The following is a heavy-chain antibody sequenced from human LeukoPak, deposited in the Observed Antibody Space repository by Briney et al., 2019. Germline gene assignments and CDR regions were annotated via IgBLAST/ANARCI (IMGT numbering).Heavy chain of an antibody. D-gene: IGHD4-17*01. CDR1: GYTFTGYY. CDR2: INPNSGGT. V-gene: IGHV1-2*02. Sequence: ASVKVSCKASGYTFTGYYMHWVRQAPGQGLEWMGWINPNSGGTNYAHKFQVRVTMTSHTSISTAYMELSRLRYDDAAVYYCARGLDYGDYWVPVYYFDYWGEGTLVTVS. J-gene: IGHJ4*02. CDR3: ARGLDYGDYWVPVYYFDY.